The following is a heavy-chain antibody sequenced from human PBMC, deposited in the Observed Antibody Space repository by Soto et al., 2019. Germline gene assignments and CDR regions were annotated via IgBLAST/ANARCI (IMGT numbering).Heavy chain of an antibody. J-gene: IGHJ5*02. CDR1: GGSISSGDYY. V-gene: IGHV4-30-4*01. Sequence: SETVSLTCSVSGGSISSGDYYWSWIRQPPGKGLEWIGYMYYTGTTYYNPSLKSRITISMDTSKNQFSLRLTSVTAADTAEYHRARVVRFCSSPSCRGRNWFDPWGQGTRVTVSS. D-gene: IGHD2-2*01. CDR2: MYYTGTT. CDR3: ARVVRFCSSPSCRGRNWFDP.